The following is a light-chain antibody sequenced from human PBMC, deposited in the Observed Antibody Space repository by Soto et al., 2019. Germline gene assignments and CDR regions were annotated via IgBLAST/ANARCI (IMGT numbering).Light chain of an antibody. CDR3: SSYTSSSTIGV. CDR2: DVS. V-gene: IGLV2-14*01. J-gene: IGLJ2*01. Sequence: QSALTQPASVSGSPGQSITISCTGTSSDDGGYNYVSWYQQHQGKAPKLMIYDVSNRPSGVSNRLSVSKSGNTASLTISGLQAEDGADYYCSSYTSSSTIGVFGERTKLTVL. CDR1: SSDDGGYNY.